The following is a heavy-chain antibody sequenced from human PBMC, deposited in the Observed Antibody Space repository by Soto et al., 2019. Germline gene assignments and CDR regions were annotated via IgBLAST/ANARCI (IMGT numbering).Heavy chain of an antibody. V-gene: IGHV3-23*01. D-gene: IGHD3-9*01. CDR3: AKDVDFDWLYQSLAVTAFDI. CDR2: ISGTGGST. J-gene: IGHJ3*02. CDR1: GFTFSSNA. Sequence: EQLLESGGGLVQPGGSLRLSCAASGFTFSSNAMGWVRQAPGKGLEWVSTISGTGGSTYYSDSVKGRFTISRDNSKNTVHLQMNSLRGEDTAIYYCAKDVDFDWLYQSLAVTAFDIWGQGTMVTVSS.